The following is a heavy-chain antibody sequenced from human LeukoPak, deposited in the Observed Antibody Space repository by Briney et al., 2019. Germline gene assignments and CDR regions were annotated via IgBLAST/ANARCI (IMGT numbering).Heavy chain of an antibody. V-gene: IGHV1-2*02. CDR1: GYTFTGYY. J-gene: IGHJ5*02. D-gene: IGHD6-6*01. Sequence: ASVKVSCKASGYTFTGYYMHWVRQAPGQGLEWMGWINPNSGGTNYAQKFQGRVTMTRDTSISTAYMELSRLRSDDTAVYYCARGKSIAAHRQKDNWFDPWGQGTLVTVSS. CDR3: ARGKSIAAHRQKDNWFDP. CDR2: INPNSGGT.